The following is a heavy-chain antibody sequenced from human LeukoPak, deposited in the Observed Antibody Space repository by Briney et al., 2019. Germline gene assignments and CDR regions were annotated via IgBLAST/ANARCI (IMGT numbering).Heavy chain of an antibody. CDR2: ISYDGSNK. CDR3: AKVFAATDFDY. CDR1: GFTFSSYA. Sequence: GGSLRLSCAASGFTFSSYAMSWVRQAPGKGLEWVAVISYDGSNKYYADSVKGRFTISRDNSKNTLYLQMNSLRAEDAAVYYCAKVFAATDFDYWGRGTLVTVSS. V-gene: IGHV3-30*18. J-gene: IGHJ4*02. D-gene: IGHD6-25*01.